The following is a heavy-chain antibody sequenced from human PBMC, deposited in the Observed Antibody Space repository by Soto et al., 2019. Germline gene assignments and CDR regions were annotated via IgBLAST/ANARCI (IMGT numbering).Heavy chain of an antibody. CDR2: IYYSGST. CDR1: GGSISSYY. CDR3: ARDRGWFDP. Sequence: SETLSLTCTVSGGSISSYYWSWIRQPPGKGLEWIGYIYYSGSTNYNPSLKSRVTISVDTSKNQFSLKLSSVTAADTAVYYCARDRGWFDPWGQGTLVTVSS. J-gene: IGHJ5*02. V-gene: IGHV4-59*01.